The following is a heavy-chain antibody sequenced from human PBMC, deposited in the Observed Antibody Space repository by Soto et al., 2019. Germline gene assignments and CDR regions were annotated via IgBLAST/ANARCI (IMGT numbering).Heavy chain of an antibody. CDR2: MSYDGTKQ. Sequence: RISCAASGFTFSTYGMHWVRQAPGKGLEWVAAMSYDGTKQYYVDSVKGRFTISRDNSRNTLFLQVNSLRDEDTAVYYCAKEYGSTWIDHWGQGTLVTVSS. D-gene: IGHD6-13*01. J-gene: IGHJ4*02. V-gene: IGHV3-30*18. CDR3: AKEYGSTWIDH. CDR1: GFTFSTYG.